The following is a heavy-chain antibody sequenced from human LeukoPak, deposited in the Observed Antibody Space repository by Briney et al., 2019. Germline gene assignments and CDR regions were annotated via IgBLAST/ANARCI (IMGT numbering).Heavy chain of an antibody. CDR3: ARYSSNVVGKRHYFDY. V-gene: IGHV3-11*04. CDR2: ISSSGSTI. Sequence: GGSLRLSCAASGFTFSDYYMSWIRQAPGKGLEWVSYISSSGSTIYYADSVKGRFTISRDNAKNSLYLQMNSLRAEDTAVYYCARYSSNVVGKRHYFDYWGQGTLVTIS. J-gene: IGHJ4*02. CDR1: GFTFSDYY. D-gene: IGHD1-26*01.